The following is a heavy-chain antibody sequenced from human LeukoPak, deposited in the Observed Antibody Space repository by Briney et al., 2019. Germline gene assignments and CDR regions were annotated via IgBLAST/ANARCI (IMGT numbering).Heavy chain of an antibody. V-gene: IGHV3-23*01. J-gene: IGHJ4*02. CDR1: GFTFTLYV. Sequence: GGSLRLSCAASGFTFTLYVMSWVRRAPGKGLEWVSSITGSGGSTYYADSVKGRFTISRDNSKNTLSLQLSSLRAEDTAVYYCAREMATIRGQGTLVTVSS. CDR2: ITGSGGST. D-gene: IGHD5-24*01. CDR3: AREMATI.